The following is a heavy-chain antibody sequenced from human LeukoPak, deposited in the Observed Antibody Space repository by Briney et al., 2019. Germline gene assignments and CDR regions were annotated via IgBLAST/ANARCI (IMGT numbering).Heavy chain of an antibody. CDR3: ARTGSSGSYPIY. J-gene: IGHJ4*02. D-gene: IGHD1-26*01. Sequence: SETLSLTCTVSGGSISSSSYYWGWIRQPPGKGLEWIGSIYYSGSTYYNPSLKSRVTISVDTSKNQFSLKLSSVTAADTAVYYCARTGSSGSYPIYWGQGTLVTVST. CDR2: IYYSGST. CDR1: GGSISSSSYY. V-gene: IGHV4-39*01.